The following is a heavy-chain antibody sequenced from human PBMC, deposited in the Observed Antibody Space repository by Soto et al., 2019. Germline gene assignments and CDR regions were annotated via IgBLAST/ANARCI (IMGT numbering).Heavy chain of an antibody. V-gene: IGHV1-18*01. CDR2: ISAYNDNT. CDR3: AREGYYYGSGTYAPPRYYGMDV. J-gene: IGHJ6*02. CDR1: GYTFSRYG. D-gene: IGHD3-10*01. Sequence: QIQLVQSATEVKKPGASVKVSCKTSGYTFSRYGVSWVRQAPGQGLEWMGWISAYNDNTNYAQKFQGRVTLTTDTSTRKAYMELRSLRSDDTAIYYCAREGYYYGSGTYAPPRYYGMDVWGQGTTVIVSS.